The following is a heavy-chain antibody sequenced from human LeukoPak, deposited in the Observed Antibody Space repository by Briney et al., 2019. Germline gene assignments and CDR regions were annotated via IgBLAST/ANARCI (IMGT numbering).Heavy chain of an antibody. J-gene: IGHJ4*02. CDR2: IYYSGNT. Sequence: PSETLSLTCTVSGGSISSYYWSWIRQPPGKGLEWIGYIYYSGNTNCNPALKGRVTMSVDTSRNQFSLKLSSVTAADTAVYYCARDKGEYYDSSGYLDYWGQGTLVTVSS. CDR1: GGSISSYY. CDR3: ARDKGEYYDSSGYLDY. D-gene: IGHD3-22*01. V-gene: IGHV4-59*01.